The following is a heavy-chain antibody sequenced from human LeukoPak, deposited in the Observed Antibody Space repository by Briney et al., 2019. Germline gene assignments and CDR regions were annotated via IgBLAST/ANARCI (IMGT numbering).Heavy chain of an antibody. CDR2: IYSGGST. V-gene: IGHV3-53*01. D-gene: IGHD6-19*01. J-gene: IGHJ4*02. Sequence: GGSLRLSCAASGFTVSSNYMSWVRQAPGKGLEWVSVIYSGGSTYYADSVKGRFTISRDNSKNTLYLQMNSLRAEDTAVYYCARIPLYSSGWYWAYWGQGTLVTVSS. CDR3: ARIPLYSSGWYWAY. CDR1: GFTVSSNY.